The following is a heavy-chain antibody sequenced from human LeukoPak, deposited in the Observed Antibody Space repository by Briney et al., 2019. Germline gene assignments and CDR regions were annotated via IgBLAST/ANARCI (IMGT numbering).Heavy chain of an antibody. V-gene: IGHV3-23*01. J-gene: IGHJ3*01. CDR1: GFSVSDYA. D-gene: IGHD2-21*02. Sequence: GGSLRLSCAASGFSVSDYAMTWIRQSPGKGLEWVSSMSDIGPNTYYADSVKGRFTISRDTSKNTLFLQTNSLRAEDTALYYCARRLSLRFDAFAVWGPGTMVTVSS. CDR2: MSDIGPNT. CDR3: ARRLSLRFDAFAV.